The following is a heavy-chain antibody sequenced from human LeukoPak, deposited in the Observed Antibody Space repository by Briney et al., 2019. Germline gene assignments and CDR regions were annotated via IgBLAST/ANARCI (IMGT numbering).Heavy chain of an antibody. CDR2: ISYDGSNK. V-gene: IGHV3-30*18. D-gene: IGHD3-22*01. CDR3: AKGGYYYDSSGFDY. CDR1: GFTFSSYG. Sequence: PGGSLRLSCAASGFTFSSYGMYWVRQAPGKGLEWVAVISYDGSNKYYADSVKGRFTISRDNSKNTLYLQMNSLRAEDTAVYYCAKGGYYYDSSGFDYWGQGTLVTVSS. J-gene: IGHJ4*02.